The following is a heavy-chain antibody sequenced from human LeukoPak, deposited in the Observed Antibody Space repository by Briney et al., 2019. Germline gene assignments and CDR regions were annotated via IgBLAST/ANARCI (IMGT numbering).Heavy chain of an antibody. J-gene: IGHJ4*02. CDR2: ISWNSGNI. V-gene: IGHV3-9*01. CDR1: GFTFNDYA. D-gene: IGHD4-17*01. Sequence: GGSLRLSCAASGFTFNDYAMHWVRQAPGKGLEWVSGISWNSGNIGYADSVKGRFTISRDNAKNSLYLQMNSLRTEDTALYYCAKDRGDYGDYGRDYFDDWGQGTLVIISS. CDR3: AKDRGDYGDYGRDYFDD.